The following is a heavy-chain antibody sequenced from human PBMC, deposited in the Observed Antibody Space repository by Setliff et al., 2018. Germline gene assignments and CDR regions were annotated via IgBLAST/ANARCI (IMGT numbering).Heavy chain of an antibody. CDR1: GFTFSSYA. J-gene: IGHJ4*02. CDR3: VREGFLTGEALDY. Sequence: PGGSLRLSCAASGFTFSSYAMHWVRQAPGKGLEYVSAISSNGGSTDYAGSVKGRFTISRDNAKNTLYLQLRSLTGEDTAFYFCVREGFLTGEALDYWGQGALVTVSS. CDR2: ISSNGGST. D-gene: IGHD7-27*01. V-gene: IGHV3-64D*06.